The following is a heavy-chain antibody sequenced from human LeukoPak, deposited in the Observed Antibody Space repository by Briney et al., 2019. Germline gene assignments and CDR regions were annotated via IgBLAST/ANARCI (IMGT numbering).Heavy chain of an antibody. V-gene: IGHV3-53*01. D-gene: IGHD4-17*01. CDR1: GFTVSSNY. Sequence: PGGSLRLXCAASGFTVSSNYMSWVRQAPGKGLEWVSVIYSGGSTYYADSVKGRFTISRDNSKNTLYLQMNSLRAEDTAVYYCARVRTDYGDYYFDYWGQGTLVTVSS. J-gene: IGHJ4*02. CDR3: ARVRTDYGDYYFDY. CDR2: IYSGGST.